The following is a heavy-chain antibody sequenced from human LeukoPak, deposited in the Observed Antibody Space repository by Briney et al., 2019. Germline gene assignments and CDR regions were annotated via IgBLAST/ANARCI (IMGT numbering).Heavy chain of an antibody. Sequence: ASVKVSCKVSGYTLTGLSMHWVRQAPGKGREWMGGFDPEDGETIYAQKFQGRVTMTEDTSTDTAYMELSSLRSEDTAVYYCATLNALWFGPDWGQGTLVTVSS. CDR2: FDPEDGET. J-gene: IGHJ4*02. CDR3: ATLNALWFGPD. D-gene: IGHD3-10*01. CDR1: GYTLTGLS. V-gene: IGHV1-24*01.